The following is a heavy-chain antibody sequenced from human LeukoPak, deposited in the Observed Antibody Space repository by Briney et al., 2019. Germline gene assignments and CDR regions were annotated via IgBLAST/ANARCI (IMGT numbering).Heavy chain of an antibody. J-gene: IGHJ4*02. CDR2: IYSGGST. V-gene: IGHV3-53*01. CDR3: AKETPWYDILTGYYPLGPSF. CDR1: GFTVSSNY. D-gene: IGHD3-9*01. Sequence: GGSLRLSCAASGFTVSSNYMSWVRQAPGKGLEWVSVIYSGGSTYYADSVKGRFTISRDNSKNTLYLQMNSLRAEDTAVYYCAKETPWYDILTGYYPLGPSFWGQGTLVAVSS.